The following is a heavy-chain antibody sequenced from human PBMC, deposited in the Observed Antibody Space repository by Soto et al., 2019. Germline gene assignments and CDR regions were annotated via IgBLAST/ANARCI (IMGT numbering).Heavy chain of an antibody. CDR2: IYYSGST. J-gene: IGHJ5*02. Sequence: SETLSLTCTVSGGSISSYYWSWIRQPPGKGLEWIGYIYYSGSTNYNPSPKSRVTISVDTSKNQFSLKLSSVTAADTAVYYCARAGYSSSSMRFDPWGQGTLVTVS. CDR1: GGSISSYY. D-gene: IGHD6-6*01. V-gene: IGHV4-59*01. CDR3: ARAGYSSSSMRFDP.